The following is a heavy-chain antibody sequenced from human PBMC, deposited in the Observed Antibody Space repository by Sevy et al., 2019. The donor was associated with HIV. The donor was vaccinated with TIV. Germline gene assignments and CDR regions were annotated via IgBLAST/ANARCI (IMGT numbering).Heavy chain of an antibody. D-gene: IGHD2-15*01. V-gene: IGHV1-46*01. Sequence: ASVMVSCKASGYTFTSYYMNWVRQAPGQGLEWMGIVNPSGGSTSYAQKFQGRVTMTRDTSTSTVYMELSRLRSEDTAVYYCARGSGGRSGWFDPWGQGTLVTVSS. J-gene: IGHJ5*02. CDR1: GYTFTSYY. CDR2: VNPSGGST. CDR3: ARGSGGRSGWFDP.